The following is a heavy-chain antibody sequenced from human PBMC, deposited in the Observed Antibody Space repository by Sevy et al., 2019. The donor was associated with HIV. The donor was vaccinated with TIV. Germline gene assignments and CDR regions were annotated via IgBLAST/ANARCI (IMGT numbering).Heavy chain of an antibody. CDR1: GYTFINYG. Sequence: ASVKVSCKASGYTFINYGITWVRQAPGQGLEWMGWISAYNRNTNYAQKLQGRVTMTTDTSTSTAYMELRSLRSDDTAVYYCARDLGTPYYYYYMDVWGKGTTVTVSS. V-gene: IGHV1-18*01. CDR3: ARDLGTPYYYYYMDV. J-gene: IGHJ6*03. CDR2: ISAYNRNT. D-gene: IGHD1-1*01.